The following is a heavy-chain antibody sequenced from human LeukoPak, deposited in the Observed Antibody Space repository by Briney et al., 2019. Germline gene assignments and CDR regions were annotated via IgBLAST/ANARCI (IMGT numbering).Heavy chain of an antibody. CDR1: GYTFTSYD. D-gene: IGHD1-26*01. J-gene: IGHJ4*02. CDR3: AREVGATPYFDY. V-gene: IGHV1-8*01. CDR2: MNPNSGNT. Sequence: GASVKVSCKASGYTFTSYDINWVRQATGQGLEWMGWMNPNSGNTGYAQKFQGRVTMTRNTSISTAYMELSSLRSEDTAVYHCAREVGATPYFDYWGQGTLVTVSS.